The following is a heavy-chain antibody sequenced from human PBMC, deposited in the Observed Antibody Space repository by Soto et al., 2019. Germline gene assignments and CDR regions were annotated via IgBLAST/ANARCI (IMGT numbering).Heavy chain of an antibody. CDR1: GFSLSTTEVG. D-gene: IGHD3-9*01. V-gene: IGHV2-5*01. J-gene: IGHJ4*02. CDR2: IYWNDDK. CDR3: AHSFDWYYFDQ. Sequence: SGPTLVNPTQTLTLTCTFSGFSLSTTEVGVAWIRQPPGKALEWLALIYWNDDKRYSPSLKSRLTITEDTSKNQVVLTITNMDPVDTAKYYCAHSFDWYYFDQWAQGTLVTVSS.